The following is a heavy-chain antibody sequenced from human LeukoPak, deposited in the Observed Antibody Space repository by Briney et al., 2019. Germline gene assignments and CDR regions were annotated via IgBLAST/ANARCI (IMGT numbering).Heavy chain of an antibody. CDR2: ISSFGSYI. J-gene: IGHJ3*02. Sequence: GGSLRLSCAASRFTFSSYSMNWVRQAPGKGLEWVSSISSFGSYIYYADSVKGRFTISRDSFKNTLYLQMNSLRPEDTAVYYCAKEGDYYGSGSYRDGFDIWGQGTRATVSS. V-gene: IGHV3-21*01. CDR3: AKEGDYYGSGSYRDGFDI. CDR1: RFTFSSYS. D-gene: IGHD3-10*01.